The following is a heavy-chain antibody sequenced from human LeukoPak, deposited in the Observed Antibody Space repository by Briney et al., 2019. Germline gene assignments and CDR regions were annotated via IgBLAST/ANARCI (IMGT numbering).Heavy chain of an antibody. V-gene: IGHV4-39*01. J-gene: IGHJ4*02. CDR1: GGSISSSSYY. CDR3: ARHAIPLSGHAPFDY. CDR2: IYYSGST. Sequence: PSETLSLTCTVSGGSISSSSYYWGWIRQPPGKGLEWIGCIYYSGSTYYNPSLKSRVTISVDTSKNQFSLKLSSVTAADTAVYYCARHAIPLSGHAPFDYWGQGTLVTVSS.